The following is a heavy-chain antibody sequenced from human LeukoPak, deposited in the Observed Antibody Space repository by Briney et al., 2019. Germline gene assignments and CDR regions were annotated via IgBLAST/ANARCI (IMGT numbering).Heavy chain of an antibody. CDR1: GFTVSSNY. V-gene: IGHV3-53*01. CDR2: IRSEGST. Sequence: GGSLRLSCTASGFTVSSNYMGWVRQAPGKGREWVSVIRSEGSTNHADSVKGRFTISRDNSKNTLYLQMNNLRAEDTAMYYCAREMYSGMYNDAFDIWGQGTKVTVSS. CDR3: AREMYSGMYNDAFDI. J-gene: IGHJ3*02. D-gene: IGHD1-26*01.